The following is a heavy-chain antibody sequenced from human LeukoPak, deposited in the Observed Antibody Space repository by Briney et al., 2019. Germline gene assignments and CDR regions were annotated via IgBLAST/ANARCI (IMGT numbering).Heavy chain of an antibody. CDR3: ARSRRGYYMDV. J-gene: IGHJ6*03. CDR1: GYPFSNYD. Sequence: ASVKVSCKASGYPFSNYDVNWVRQATGQGLERMAWMNPGSGDTGYAQKFQGRLTMSSNISMNTASMELRSLTSEDTAVYFCARSRRGYYMDVWGTGTPVTVSS. CDR2: MNPGSGDT. V-gene: IGHV1-8*01.